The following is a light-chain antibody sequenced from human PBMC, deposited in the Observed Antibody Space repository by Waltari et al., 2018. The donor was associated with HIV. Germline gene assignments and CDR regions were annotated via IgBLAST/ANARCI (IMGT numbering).Light chain of an antibody. CDR1: SSNIGAGYD. CDR2: GNS. Sequence: QSVLTQPPSVSGAPGQRVTISCTGSSSNIGAGYDVHWYQQLPGTAPKLLIYGNSNRPSGVPDRFCGSKSGTSASLSITGLQAEDEADYYCQSYDSSLSGPWVFGGGTKLTVL. V-gene: IGLV1-40*01. CDR3: QSYDSSLSGPWV. J-gene: IGLJ3*02.